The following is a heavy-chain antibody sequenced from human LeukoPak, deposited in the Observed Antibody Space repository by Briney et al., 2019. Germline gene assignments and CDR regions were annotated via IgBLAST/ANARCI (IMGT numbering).Heavy chain of an antibody. CDR1: GGSFSANY. CDR3: ATGGSSSGFDY. V-gene: IGHV4-34*01. D-gene: IGHD6-6*01. CDR2: INHSGST. Sequence: PSETLSLTCAVYGGSFSANYWSWIRQPPGKGLEWIGEINHSGSTNYNPSLKSRVTISVDTSKNQFSLKLSSVTAADTAVYYCATGGSSSGFDYWGQGTLVTVSS. J-gene: IGHJ4*02.